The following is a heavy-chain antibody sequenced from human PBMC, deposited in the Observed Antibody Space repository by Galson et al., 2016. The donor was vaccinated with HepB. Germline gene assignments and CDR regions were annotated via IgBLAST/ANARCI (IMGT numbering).Heavy chain of an antibody. J-gene: IGHJ4*02. CDR1: GFTFSTSW. CDR2: IRPDGSDN. V-gene: IGHV3-7*03. Sequence: SLRLSCATSGFTFSTSWMSWVRQSPGKGLECVANIRPDGSDNYYVDSVKGRVTISRDNANNSLFLQMHNVRADETAVYYCASHFYGYYGDYYFQFWGRGTLVSVSS. CDR3: ASHFYGYYGDYYFQF. D-gene: IGHD4-17*01.